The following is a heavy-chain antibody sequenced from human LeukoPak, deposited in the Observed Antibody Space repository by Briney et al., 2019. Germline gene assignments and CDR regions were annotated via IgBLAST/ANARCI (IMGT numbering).Heavy chain of an antibody. J-gene: IGHJ5*02. CDR1: GGSFSGYY. Sequence: PSETLSLTCAVYGGSFSGYYWSWIRQPPGKGLEWIGEINHSGSTNYNPSLKSRVTISVDTSKNQFSLKLSFVTAADTAVYYCARGRGYRFNWFDPWGQGTLVTVSS. V-gene: IGHV4-34*01. CDR3: ARGRGYRFNWFDP. CDR2: INHSGST. D-gene: IGHD6-13*01.